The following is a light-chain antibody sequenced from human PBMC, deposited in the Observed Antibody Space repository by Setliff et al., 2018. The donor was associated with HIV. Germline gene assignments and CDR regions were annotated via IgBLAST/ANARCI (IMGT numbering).Light chain of an antibody. V-gene: IGLV2-14*01. J-gene: IGLJ1*01. CDR3: SSYTTSSTRV. Sequence: QSVLAQPASVSGSPGQSITISCTGSRSDIGTYNYVSWYQQHPAKAPKLMIYDVSNRPSGVSDRFSGSKSGNTASLTISGVQAEDEADYYCSSYTTSSTRVLGTGTKVTVL. CDR1: RSDIGTYNY. CDR2: DVS.